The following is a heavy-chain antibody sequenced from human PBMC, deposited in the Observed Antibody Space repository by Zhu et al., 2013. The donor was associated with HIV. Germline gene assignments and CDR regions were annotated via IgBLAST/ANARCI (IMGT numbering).Heavy chain of an antibody. CDR1: GGTFSSYT. V-gene: IGHV1-69*02. J-gene: IGHJ5*02. CDR2: IIPILGIA. Sequence: QVQLVQSGAEVKKPGSSVKVSCKASGGTFSSYTISWVRQAPGQGLEWMGRIIPILGIANYAQKFQGRVTITADKSTSTAYMELSSLRSEDTAVYYCARTRGSSFNSWFDPWGQGTLVTVSS. D-gene: IGHD6-13*01. CDR3: ARTRGSSFNSWFDP.